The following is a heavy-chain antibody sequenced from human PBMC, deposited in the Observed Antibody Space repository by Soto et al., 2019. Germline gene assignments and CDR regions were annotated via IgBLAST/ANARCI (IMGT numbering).Heavy chain of an antibody. Sequence: APAKLACKLAWYRPIDLLVQRRRLVPGKGFEWMGGFDPEGSDTIYAQKFQGRVTMTSDTSTETAYMELESLTSEDTAFYYCATMGFCGPGCYSFDYWGQGTLVTVSS. CDR2: FDPEGSDT. D-gene: IGHD2-21*02. CDR3: ATMGFCGPGCYSFDY. CDR1: WYRPIDLL. V-gene: IGHV1-24*01. J-gene: IGHJ4*02.